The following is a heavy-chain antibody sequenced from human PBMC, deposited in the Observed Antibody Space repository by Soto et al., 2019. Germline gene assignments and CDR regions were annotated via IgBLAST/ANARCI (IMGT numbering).Heavy chain of an antibody. D-gene: IGHD3-3*01. CDR3: VKGSDVARQELDY. CDR2: ISADGSDK. J-gene: IGHJ4*02. Sequence: QVQLVESGGGVVQPGRSLRLSCAASEFTLSNFGMHWVRQAPGKGLEWVAAISADGSDKYFSGSVKGRFTISRDNSKNTLFLQMNSLRVEDTAVYYCVKGSDVARQELDYWGQGTLVTVSS. CDR1: EFTLSNFG. V-gene: IGHV3-30*18.